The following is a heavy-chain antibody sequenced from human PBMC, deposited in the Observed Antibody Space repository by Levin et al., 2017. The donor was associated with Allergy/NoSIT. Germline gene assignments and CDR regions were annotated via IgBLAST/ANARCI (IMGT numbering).Heavy chain of an antibody. V-gene: IGHV4-34*01. CDR1: GGSFSGYY. CDR2: INHSGSS. D-gene: IGHD3-10*01. J-gene: IGHJ4*02. Sequence: MASETLSLTCAVYGGSFSGYYWSWIRQPPGKGLEWIGEINHSGSSNYNPSLKSRVTISVDTSKNQFSLKLSSVTAADTAGYYCARKPKRGYYYGSGSDYNPEQKGECDYWGQGTLVTVSA. CDR3: ARKPKRGYYYGSGSDYNPEQKGECDY.